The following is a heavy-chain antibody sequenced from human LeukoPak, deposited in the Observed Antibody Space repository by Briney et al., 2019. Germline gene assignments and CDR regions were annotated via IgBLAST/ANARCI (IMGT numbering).Heavy chain of an antibody. CDR3: ARAEIWSGSNFDY. V-gene: IGHV3-21*01. Sequence: GGSLRLSCTASGFIFSTYSMIWVRQAPGKGLEWVSSISSSSSYIYYADSVKGRFTISRDNAKNSLYLQMNSLRAEDTAVYYCARAEIWSGSNFDYRGQGTLVTVSS. CDR1: GFIFSTYS. CDR2: ISSSSSYI. J-gene: IGHJ4*02. D-gene: IGHD3-3*01.